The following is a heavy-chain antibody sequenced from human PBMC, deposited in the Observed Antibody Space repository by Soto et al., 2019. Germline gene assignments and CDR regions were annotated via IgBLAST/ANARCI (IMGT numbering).Heavy chain of an antibody. J-gene: IGHJ4*02. D-gene: IGHD2-15*01. Sequence: EVQLVESGGGLVQPGGSLRLSCAASGFTFSSYWMHWVRQAPGKGLVWVSRINSDGSSTGCADSVMGRFTISRDNAKNTLYLQMNSLRAEDTAVYYCARDQGYCSGGSCYVAGYWGQGTLVTVSS. V-gene: IGHV3-74*01. CDR3: ARDQGYCSGGSCYVAGY. CDR2: INSDGSST. CDR1: GFTFSSYW.